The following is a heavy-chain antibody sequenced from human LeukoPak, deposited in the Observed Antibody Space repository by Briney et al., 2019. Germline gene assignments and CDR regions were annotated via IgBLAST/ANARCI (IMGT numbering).Heavy chain of an antibody. Sequence: SETLSLTCTVPGGSISSYYWSWLPQPPGKGLEWLGFIYYSGSTHYKSSLKSRVTISVDTSKNQFSLRLSSVTAADTAVYYCARHSGSSPHYFDYWGQGTLVTVSS. D-gene: IGHD1-26*01. V-gene: IGHV4-59*08. CDR3: ARHSGSSPHYFDY. J-gene: IGHJ4*02. CDR2: IYYSGST. CDR1: GGSISSYY.